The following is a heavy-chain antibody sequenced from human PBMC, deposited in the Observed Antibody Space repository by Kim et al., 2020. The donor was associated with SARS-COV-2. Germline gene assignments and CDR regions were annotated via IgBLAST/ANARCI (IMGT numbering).Heavy chain of an antibody. Sequence: ASVKVSCKASGYTFTSYAMNWVRQAPGQGLEWMGWINTNTGNPTYAQGFTGRFVFSLDTSVSTAYLQISSLKAEDTAVYYCARVVSPIMWQLVRGVFDYWGQGTLVTVSS. D-gene: IGHD6-13*01. J-gene: IGHJ4*02. CDR1: GYTFTSYA. CDR3: ARVVSPIMWQLVRGVFDY. CDR2: INTNTGNP. V-gene: IGHV7-4-1*02.